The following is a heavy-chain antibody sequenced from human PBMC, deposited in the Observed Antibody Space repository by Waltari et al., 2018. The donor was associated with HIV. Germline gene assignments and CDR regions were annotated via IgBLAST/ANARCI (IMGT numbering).Heavy chain of an antibody. CDR3: AKGCGSGYYYYGMDV. Sequence: EVQLLESGGGLVQPGGSLRLSCEASGLTFGSYAMSWVRQSPGKGLEWFSAIIGSGGSTYYADSVKGRFTISRDNSKNTLYLQMNSLRAEDTAVYYCAKGCGSGYYYYGMDVWGQGTTVTVSS. V-gene: IGHV3-23*01. J-gene: IGHJ6*02. CDR1: GLTFGSYA. CDR2: IIGSGGST. D-gene: IGHD2-21*01.